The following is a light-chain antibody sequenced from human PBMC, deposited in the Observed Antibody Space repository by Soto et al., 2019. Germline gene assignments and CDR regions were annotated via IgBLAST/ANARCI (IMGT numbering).Light chain of an antibody. CDR1: QGVSSY. V-gene: IGKV1-9*01. CDR2: AAT. J-gene: IGKJ2*01. CDR3: QQLNRYPYN. Sequence: IQLTQSPSSLSASVGDRVSITCRASQGVSSYLAWYQQVPGKAPKLLIYAATTLESGAPSRFGATEYGTSFTLTIDNLQTENSTTYYCQQLNRYPYNFGQGTKVDI.